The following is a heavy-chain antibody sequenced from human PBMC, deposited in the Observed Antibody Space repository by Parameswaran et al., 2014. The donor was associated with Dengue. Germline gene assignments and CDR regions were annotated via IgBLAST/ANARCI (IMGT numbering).Heavy chain of an antibody. V-gene: IGHV3-53*01. J-gene: IGHJ4*02. D-gene: IGHD6-13*01. CDR2: IYSGGST. Sequence: RWIRQPPGKGLEWVSVIYSGGSTYYADSVKGRFTISRDNSKNTLYLQMNSLRAEDTAVYYCARDRETYSSSWYGVFDYWGQGTLVTVSS. CDR3: ARDRETYSSSWYGVFDY.